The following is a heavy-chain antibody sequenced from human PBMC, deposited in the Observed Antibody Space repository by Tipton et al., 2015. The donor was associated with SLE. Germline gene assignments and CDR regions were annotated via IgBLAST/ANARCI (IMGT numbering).Heavy chain of an antibody. D-gene: IGHD3-3*01. Sequence: TLSLTCAVSAYSISTGYHWGWIRQPPGKGLEWIASIHHSGNTNYNPSLKSRVTISVDTSKNQFSLELNSVTAADTAVYYCARDPSPYDFWSGYYPKDAFDIWGQGTLVTVSS. CDR1: AYSISTGYH. CDR3: ARDPSPYDFWSGYYPKDAFDI. CDR2: IHHSGNT. V-gene: IGHV4-38-2*02. J-gene: IGHJ3*02.